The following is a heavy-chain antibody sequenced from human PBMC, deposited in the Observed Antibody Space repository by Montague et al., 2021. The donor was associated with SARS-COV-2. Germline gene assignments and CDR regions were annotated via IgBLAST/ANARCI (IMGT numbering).Heavy chain of an antibody. Sequence: SLRLSCAASGFTFSDYYMSWIRQAPGKGLEWVSYISSSVSTIYXXXSXXXRFTISRDNAKNSLYLQMNSLRAEDTAVYYCARESAYDSSGYTFDYWGQGTLVTVSS. CDR2: ISSSVSTI. D-gene: IGHD3-22*01. J-gene: IGHJ4*02. CDR1: GFTFSDYY. CDR3: ARESAYDSSGYTFDY. V-gene: IGHV3-11*01.